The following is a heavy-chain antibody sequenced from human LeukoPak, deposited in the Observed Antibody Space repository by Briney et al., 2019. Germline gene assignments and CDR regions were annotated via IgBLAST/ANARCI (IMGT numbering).Heavy chain of an antibody. D-gene: IGHD5-24*01. Sequence: QPGGSLRLSCAASGFTFSSYWMNWVRQAPGKGLVWVAHINTDGRTTTYADSVKGRFTVSRDNAKNTLYLEMNRLRAEDTAVYHCARDNAYMFDYWGQGTQVTVSS. J-gene: IGHJ4*02. V-gene: IGHV3-74*01. CDR2: INTDGRTT. CDR1: GFTFSSYW. CDR3: ARDNAYMFDY.